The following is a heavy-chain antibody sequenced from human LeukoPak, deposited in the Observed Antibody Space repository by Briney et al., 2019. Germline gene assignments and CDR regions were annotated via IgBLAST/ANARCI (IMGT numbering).Heavy chain of an antibody. CDR3: TKGGRQHLSDY. D-gene: IGHD6-13*01. Sequence: QPGGSLRLSCTASGFIFRNSAITWVRQAPGKGLEWVSSINSGAYYTYYADSVEGRFTISRDDSKDTLYLQMNSLRAEDTALYYCTKGGRQHLSDYWGQGTLVTVSS. CDR2: INSGAYYT. CDR1: GFIFRNSA. J-gene: IGHJ4*02. V-gene: IGHV3-23*01.